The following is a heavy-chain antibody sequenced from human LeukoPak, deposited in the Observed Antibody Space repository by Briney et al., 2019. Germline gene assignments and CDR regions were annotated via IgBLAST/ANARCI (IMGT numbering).Heavy chain of an antibody. Sequence: SESLSLTCIVSVGSISTYYCNWIRQPPWKGLEWIGYIYHSGSTNYNPSLQSRVTISVDTSKNQFSLNLNSVTAADTAVYYCARGGAARLHFQNWGQGTLVTVSS. J-gene: IGHJ1*01. D-gene: IGHD6-6*01. CDR2: IYHSGST. V-gene: IGHV4-59*01. CDR3: ARGGAARLHFQN. CDR1: VGSISTYY.